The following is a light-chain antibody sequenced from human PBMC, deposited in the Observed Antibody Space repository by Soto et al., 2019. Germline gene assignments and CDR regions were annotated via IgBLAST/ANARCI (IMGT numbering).Light chain of an antibody. CDR2: DGS. V-gene: IGKV3-11*01. Sequence: EIVLTQSPDTLSLSPGERATLSCRASQSINNYLAWYQQKPGQAPRLLIYDGSNRATGIPARFSGSGSGTDFTLTISSLEPEDFAVYYCQQRSDWPPITFGQGTRLEIK. J-gene: IGKJ5*01. CDR1: QSINNY. CDR3: QQRSDWPPIT.